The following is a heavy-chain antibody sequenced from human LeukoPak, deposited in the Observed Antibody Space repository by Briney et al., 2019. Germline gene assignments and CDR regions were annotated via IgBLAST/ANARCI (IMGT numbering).Heavy chain of an antibody. J-gene: IGHJ4*02. V-gene: IGHV1-2*02. Sequence: ASVKVSCKASGYTFTGYYMHWVRQAPGQGLEWMGWINPNSGGTSYAQKFQGRVTMTRDTSISTAYMELSRLRSDDTAVYYCARVIQLWLPFDYWGQGTLVTVSS. CDR3: ARVIQLWLPFDY. D-gene: IGHD5-18*01. CDR1: GYTFTGYY. CDR2: INPNSGGT.